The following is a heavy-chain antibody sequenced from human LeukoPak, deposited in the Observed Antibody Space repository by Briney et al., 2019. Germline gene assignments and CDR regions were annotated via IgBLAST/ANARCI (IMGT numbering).Heavy chain of an antibody. V-gene: IGHV4-31*03. D-gene: IGHD3-22*01. CDR1: GGSISSGGYY. Sequence: PSETLSLTCTVSGGSISSGGYYWSWIRQHPGKGLEWIGYICYSGSTYYNPSLKSRVTISVDTSKNQFSLKLSSVTAADTAVYYCARDVVVIRAFDIWGQGTMVTVSS. J-gene: IGHJ3*02. CDR2: ICYSGST. CDR3: ARDVVVIRAFDI.